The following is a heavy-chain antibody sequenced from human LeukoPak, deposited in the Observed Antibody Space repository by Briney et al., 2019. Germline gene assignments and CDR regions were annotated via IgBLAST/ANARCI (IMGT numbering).Heavy chain of an antibody. CDR3: AKERGHSKPFDY. D-gene: IGHD4-23*01. Sequence: GGSLRLSCEVSGFIFSYYGMNWVRQAPGKGLEWVSAISDSGDATYYADSVKGRFTISRDNSKSTLYLPMNNLRAEDTALYYCAKERGHSKPFDYWGQGTLVTVSS. CDR1: GFIFSYYG. CDR2: ISDSGDAT. V-gene: IGHV3-23*01. J-gene: IGHJ4*02.